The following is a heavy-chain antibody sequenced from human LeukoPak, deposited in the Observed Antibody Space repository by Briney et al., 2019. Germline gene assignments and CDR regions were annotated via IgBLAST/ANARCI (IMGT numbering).Heavy chain of an antibody. CDR2: INHSGST. J-gene: IGHJ5*02. CDR1: GGSISSYY. CDR3: ARSRGGFGDYGSWFDP. V-gene: IGHV4-59*01. Sequence: PSETLSLTCTVSGGSISSYYWSWIRQPPGKGLEWIGEINHSGSTNYNPSLKSRVTISVDTSKNQFSLKLNSVTAADTAVYYCARSRGGFGDYGSWFDPWGQGTLVTVSS. D-gene: IGHD4-17*01.